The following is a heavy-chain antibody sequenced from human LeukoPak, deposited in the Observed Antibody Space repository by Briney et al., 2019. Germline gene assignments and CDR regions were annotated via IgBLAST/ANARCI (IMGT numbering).Heavy chain of an antibody. V-gene: IGHV3-21*01. Sequence: PGGSPRLSCAASGFTFSTYPMNWVRQAPGKGLEWVSSINPSGGHIFHADSLKGRFTISRDNAKNSLYLQMNGLRAEDTAVYYCAREDAKSLDYWGQGTLVTVSS. D-gene: IGHD2-8*01. CDR1: GFTFSTYP. CDR3: AREDAKSLDY. CDR2: INPSGGHI. J-gene: IGHJ4*02.